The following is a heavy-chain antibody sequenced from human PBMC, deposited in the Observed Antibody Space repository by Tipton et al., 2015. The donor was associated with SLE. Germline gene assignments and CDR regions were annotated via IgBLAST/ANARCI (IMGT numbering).Heavy chain of an antibody. CDR1: GYSISSGYY. J-gene: IGHJ4*02. CDR3: ARVESGGWHFDN. Sequence: LRLSCSVTGYSISSGYYWGWIRQPPGKGLEWVGTVYYTGNTFYNPSLKSRVTISVDTSKNQFSLKLSSVTATDTAVYYCARVESGGWHFDNWGQGTLVTVSS. V-gene: IGHV4-38-2*02. D-gene: IGHD4-23*01. CDR2: VYYTGNT.